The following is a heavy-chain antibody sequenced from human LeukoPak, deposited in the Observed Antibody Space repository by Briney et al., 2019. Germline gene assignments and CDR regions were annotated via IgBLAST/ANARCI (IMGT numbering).Heavy chain of an antibody. J-gene: IGHJ4*02. V-gene: IGHV1-2*06. D-gene: IGHD3-22*01. CDR1: GYTLTDYY. CDR3: ARVGYYESSGYYEY. CDR2: INPNSGGT. Sequence: ASVKVSCKASGYTLTDYYMHWVRQAPGQGLEWMGRINPNSGGTNYAQKFQGRVTMTRDTSISTVYMELSRLRSDDTAGYYCARVGYYESSGYYEYWGQGTLVTVSS.